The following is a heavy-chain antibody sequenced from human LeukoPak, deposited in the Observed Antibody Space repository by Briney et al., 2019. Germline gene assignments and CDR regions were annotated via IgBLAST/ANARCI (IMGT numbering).Heavy chain of an antibody. CDR3: AKDPHVIWFGELNY. D-gene: IGHD3-10*01. Sequence: GGSLRLSCAASGFTFSSYDMNWVRQAPGKGLEWVSYISSSGSTIYYAASVKGRFTISRDKAKNSLFLQMNSLRADYSSAYYCAKDPHVIWFGELNYWGQGTLVTVAS. J-gene: IGHJ4*02. CDR1: GFTFSSYD. CDR2: ISSSGSTI. V-gene: IGHV3-48*03.